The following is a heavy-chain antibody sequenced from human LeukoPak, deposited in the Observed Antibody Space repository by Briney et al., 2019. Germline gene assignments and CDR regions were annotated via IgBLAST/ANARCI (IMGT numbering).Heavy chain of an antibody. D-gene: IGHD5-18*01. CDR2: INGNGGST. J-gene: IGHJ5*02. CDR1: GFTFSSYS. V-gene: IGHV3-23*01. CDR3: AKVRDLDTVLGRFDN. Sequence: GGSLRLSCAASGFTFSSYSMSWVRQAPGKGLEWVSVINGNGGSTYYADSVKGRFTISRDNSKNTLYLQMNSLRAEDTAVYYCAKVRDLDTVLGRFDNWGQGTLVTVSS.